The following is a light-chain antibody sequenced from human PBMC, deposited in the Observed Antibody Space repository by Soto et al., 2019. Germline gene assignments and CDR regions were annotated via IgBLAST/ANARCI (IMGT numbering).Light chain of an antibody. CDR3: SSYTSSSTHNYV. J-gene: IGLJ1*01. Sequence: QSVLTQPASVSGSPGQSITISCTGTSSDVGGYNYVSWYQQHPGKAPKLMIYDVSNRPSGVSNRFSGSKSGNTASLTISGLQAEYEAAYYCSSYTSSSTHNYVFGTGTKVTVL. CDR1: SSDVGGYNY. CDR2: DVS. V-gene: IGLV2-14*01.